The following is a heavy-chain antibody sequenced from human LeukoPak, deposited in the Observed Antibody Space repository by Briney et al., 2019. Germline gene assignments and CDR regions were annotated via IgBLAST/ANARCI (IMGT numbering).Heavy chain of an antibody. CDR3: ARDRPSGVVVPAAKSAPSDP. CDR2: ISAYNGNT. V-gene: IGHV1-18*01. D-gene: IGHD2-2*01. J-gene: IGHJ5*02. CDR1: GYTFTSYG. Sequence: ASVKVSCKASGYTFTSYGISWVRQAPGQGLEWMGWISAYNGNTNYAQKLQGRVTMTTDTSTSTAYMELRGLRSDDTAVYYCARDRPSGVVVPAAKSAPSDPGARGPRVPVP.